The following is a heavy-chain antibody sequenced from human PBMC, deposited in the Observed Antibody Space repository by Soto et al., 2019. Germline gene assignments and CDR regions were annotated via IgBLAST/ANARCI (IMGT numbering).Heavy chain of an antibody. CDR3: ARDLNLGDAFDI. Sequence: GGSLRLSCAASGFTFSSYWMSWVRQAPGKGLEWGANIKQDGSEKYYVDSVKGRFTISRDNAKNSLYLQMNSLRAEDAAVYYCARDLNLGDAFDIWGQGTMVTVSS. J-gene: IGHJ3*02. CDR1: GFTFSSYW. D-gene: IGHD7-27*01. CDR2: IKQDGSEK. V-gene: IGHV3-7*01.